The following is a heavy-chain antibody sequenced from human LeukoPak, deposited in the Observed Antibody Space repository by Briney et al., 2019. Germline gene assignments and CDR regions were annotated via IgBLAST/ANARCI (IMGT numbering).Heavy chain of an antibody. D-gene: IGHD6-19*01. CDR3: ARDLCSSGWGYFDY. CDR1: GYSISSGYY. V-gene: IGHV4-38-2*02. CDR2: IYHSGST. J-gene: IGHJ4*02. Sequence: SETLSLTCTISGYSISSGYYWGWIRQPPGKGLEWIGSIYHSGSTYYNPSLKSRVTISLDTSENQFSLKLSSVTAADTAVYYCARDLCSSGWGYFDYWGQGTLVTVSS.